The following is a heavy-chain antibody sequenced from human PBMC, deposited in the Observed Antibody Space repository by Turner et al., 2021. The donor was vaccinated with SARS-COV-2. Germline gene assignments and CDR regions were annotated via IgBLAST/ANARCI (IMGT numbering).Heavy chain of an antibody. D-gene: IGHD1-1*01. CDR1: DFTFISYS. Sequence: VQLVESGGGLVKPGGSLRLSRAASDFTFISYSMNWVSQARGKGLEWVSSIGRSSIDIYNADSANGRFTISRDNAKNSVYMKMNSLRAKDTAVYYCARDRIVSDWNDVPKPTYGMDVWGQGTTVTVSS. CDR2: IGRSSIDI. CDR3: ARDRIVSDWNDVPKPTYGMDV. V-gene: IGHV3-21*01. J-gene: IGHJ6*02.